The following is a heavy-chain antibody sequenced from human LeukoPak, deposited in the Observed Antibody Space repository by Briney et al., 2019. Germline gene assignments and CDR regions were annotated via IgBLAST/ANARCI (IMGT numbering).Heavy chain of an antibody. CDR2: MFHRGRT. CDR3: ARAVAGKPYFFDY. J-gene: IGHJ4*02. Sequence: SETLSLTCAVSGYFISSGYYWGWIRQPPGKGLEWIGSMFHRGRTYYHPSLRSRVTISIDTSKNQFSLRLSSVTAADTAVYYCARAVAGKPYFFDYWGQGTLVTVSS. V-gene: IGHV4-38-2*01. CDR1: GYFISSGYY. D-gene: IGHD2/OR15-2a*01.